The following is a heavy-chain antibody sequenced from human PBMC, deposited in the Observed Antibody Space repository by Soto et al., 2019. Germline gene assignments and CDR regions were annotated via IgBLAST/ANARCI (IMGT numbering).Heavy chain of an antibody. Sequence: PGEPLKISCKGSGYSFTSYWIDWVRQMPGKGLEWMGIIYPGDSDTRYSPSFQGQVTISADKSISTAYLQWSSLKASDTAMYYCARSDFYDFWSGYYLNWFDPWGQGTLVTVSP. CDR2: IYPGDSDT. D-gene: IGHD3-3*01. J-gene: IGHJ5*02. CDR3: ARSDFYDFWSGYYLNWFDP. V-gene: IGHV5-51*01. CDR1: GYSFTSYW.